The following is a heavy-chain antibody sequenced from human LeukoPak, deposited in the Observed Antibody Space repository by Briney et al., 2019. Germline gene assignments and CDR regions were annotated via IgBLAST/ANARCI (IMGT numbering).Heavy chain of an antibody. CDR3: ARKSTMYYYDSSGYYPFDY. D-gene: IGHD3-22*01. J-gene: IGHJ4*02. Sequence: GASVKVSCKASGYTFTGYYMHWVRQAPGQGLEWMGWINPNSGGTNYAQKFQGRVTMTRDTSISTAYMELSRLRSDDTAVYYCARKSTMYYYDSSGYYPFDYWGQGTLVTVSS. V-gene: IGHV1-2*02. CDR1: GYTFTGYY. CDR2: INPNSGGT.